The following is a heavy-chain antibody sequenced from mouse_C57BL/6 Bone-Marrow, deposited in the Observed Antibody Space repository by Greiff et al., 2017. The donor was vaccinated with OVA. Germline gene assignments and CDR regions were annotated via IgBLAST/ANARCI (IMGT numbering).Heavy chain of an antibody. CDR2: IYPGIGST. J-gene: IGHJ3*01. CDR1: GYTFTSYW. CDR3: ARAPLLLRSAWFAY. V-gene: IGHV1-55*01. Sequence: QVQLQQPGAELVKPGASVKMSCKASGYTFTSYWITWVKQRPGQGLEWIGDIYPGIGSTNYNEKFKSKATLTVDTSSSTAYMQLSSLTSEDSAVYYCARAPLLLRSAWFAYWGQGTLVTVSA. D-gene: IGHD1-1*01.